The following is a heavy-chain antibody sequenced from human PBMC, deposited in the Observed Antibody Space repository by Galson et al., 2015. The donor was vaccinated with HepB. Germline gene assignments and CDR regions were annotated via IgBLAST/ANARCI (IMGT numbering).Heavy chain of an antibody. CDR2: ISGSGGST. V-gene: IGHV3-23*01. CDR3: ARRMPVADYFDY. J-gene: IGHJ4*02. D-gene: IGHD6-19*01. Sequence: LRLSCAASGFTFSSYAFSWVRQAPGKGLEWVSVISGSGGSTYYADSVKGRFTISRDNSKNTLYLQMNSLRPEDTAVYYCARRMPVADYFDYWGQGTPVTVSS. CDR1: GFTFSSYA.